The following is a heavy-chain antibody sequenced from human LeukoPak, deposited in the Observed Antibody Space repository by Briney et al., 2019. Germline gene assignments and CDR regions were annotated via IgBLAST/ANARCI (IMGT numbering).Heavy chain of an antibody. CDR3: ARGTYYYDSSGYYGAFHI. D-gene: IGHD3-22*01. V-gene: IGHV4-30-2*01. Sequence: PSETLSLTCAVSGGSISSGGYSWSWMRQPPGKGLEWIGNIYHSGSTYYNPSLKSRVTISVDRPKNQFSLKLSSVTAADTAVYYCARGTYYYDSSGYYGAFHIWGQGTMVTVSS. CDR1: GGSISSGGYS. J-gene: IGHJ3*02. CDR2: IYHSGST.